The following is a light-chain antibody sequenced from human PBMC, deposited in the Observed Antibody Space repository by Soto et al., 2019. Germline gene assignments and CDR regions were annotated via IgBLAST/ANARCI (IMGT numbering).Light chain of an antibody. Sequence: EIVMTQSPATLSVSPGERATLSCRASQSVYTTLAWYPQKPAQAPSLLLYGASTRATGIPARVSGTGYATEFTVTISSLQSEDSADYYCPHYNKWPLTFGGGTKVEI. J-gene: IGKJ4*01. CDR3: PHYNKWPLT. CDR2: GAS. CDR1: QSVYTT. V-gene: IGKV3-15*01.